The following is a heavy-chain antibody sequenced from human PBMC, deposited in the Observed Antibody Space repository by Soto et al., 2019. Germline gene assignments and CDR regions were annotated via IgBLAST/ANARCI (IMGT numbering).Heavy chain of an antibody. CDR3: ARGEQYSGRIFDY. V-gene: IGHV6-1*01. D-gene: IGHD1-26*01. CDR2: TYYRSKWYY. J-gene: IGHJ4*01. Sequence: PSQTLSLTCAITGDSVASNSAGWSWVRQSPSRGLEWLGRTYYRSKWYYEYAVSVRGRITINPDTSKNQYSLQLNSVTPEDTAVYFCARGEQYSGRIFDYWGQGTLVTVSS. CDR1: GDSVASNSAG.